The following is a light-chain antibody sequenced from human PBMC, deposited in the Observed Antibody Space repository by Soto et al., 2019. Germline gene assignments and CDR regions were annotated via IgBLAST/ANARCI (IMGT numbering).Light chain of an antibody. V-gene: IGLV2-14*01. CDR3: SSYTSSTTLV. CDR2: EVS. CDR1: SSDVGAYNY. J-gene: IGLJ2*01. Sequence: QSALTQPASVSGSPGQSITISCTGTSSDVGAYNYVSWYQQHPGKAPKLIIYEVSHRPSGVSNRFSGSKSGNTASLTISGLQSDHEADYCCSSYTSSTTLVFGGGTKVTVL.